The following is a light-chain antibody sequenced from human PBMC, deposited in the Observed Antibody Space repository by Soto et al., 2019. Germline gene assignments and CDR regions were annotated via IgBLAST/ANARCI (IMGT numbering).Light chain of an antibody. V-gene: IGKV1-39*01. CDR2: AAS. CDR3: QHSYSTPPP. CDR1: QSISSY. J-gene: IGKJ1*01. Sequence: DIQMTQSPSSLSASVGDRVTITCRASQSISSYLNWYQQKPGKAPKLLIYAASSLQSGVPSRFSGSGSGKDFTLTISSLHPEDLASYYCQHSYSTPPPFGKGTEGDVK.